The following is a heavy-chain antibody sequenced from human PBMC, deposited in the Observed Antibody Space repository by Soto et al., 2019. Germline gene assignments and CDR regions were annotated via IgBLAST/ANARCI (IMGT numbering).Heavy chain of an antibody. J-gene: IGHJ5*02. V-gene: IGHV2-5*02. CDR1: GISLSTSGVG. CDR2: IYWDDDK. Sequence: QITLKESGPTLVKPTQTLTLTCTFSGISLSTSGVGVGWIRQPPRKALEWLALIYWDDDKRYSPSLKSRLTITKDTSKNQVVLTMTNMDPVDTATYYCALSNLITMVRGVKLNWFDPWGQGTLVTVSS. D-gene: IGHD3-10*01. CDR3: ALSNLITMVRGVKLNWFDP.